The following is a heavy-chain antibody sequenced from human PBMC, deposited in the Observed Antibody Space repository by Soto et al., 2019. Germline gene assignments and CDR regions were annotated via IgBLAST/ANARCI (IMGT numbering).Heavy chain of an antibody. CDR3: ARVLSYYDSSGPTWFGP. V-gene: IGHV1-69*01. CDR2: IIAIFGTA. J-gene: IGHJ5*02. CDR1: GGTFSSYA. Sequence: QVQLVQSGAEVKKPGSSVKVSCKASGGTFSSYAISWVRQAPGQGLEWMGGIIAIFGTANYAQKFQGRVTITADESTSTAYMELRSLRSEDTAVYYCARVLSYYDSSGPTWFGPWGQGTLVTVSS. D-gene: IGHD3-22*01.